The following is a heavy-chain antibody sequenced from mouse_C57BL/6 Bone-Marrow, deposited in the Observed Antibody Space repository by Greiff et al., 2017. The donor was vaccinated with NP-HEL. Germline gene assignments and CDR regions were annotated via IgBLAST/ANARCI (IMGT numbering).Heavy chain of an antibody. J-gene: IGHJ4*01. CDR1: GFSFNTYA. V-gene: IGHV10-1*01. CDR2: IRSKSNNYAT. Sequence: DVMLVESGGGLVQPKGSLKLSCAASGFSFNTYAMNWVRQAPGKGLEWVARIRSKSNNYATYYVDSVKDRFTISRDDSESMLYLQMNNLKTEDTAMYYCVRQDHYYAMDYWGQGTSVTVSS. CDR3: VRQDHYYAMDY.